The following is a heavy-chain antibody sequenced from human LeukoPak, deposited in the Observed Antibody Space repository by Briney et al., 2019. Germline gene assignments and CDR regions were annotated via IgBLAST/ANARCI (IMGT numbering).Heavy chain of an antibody. Sequence: SETLSLTCTVSGGSISSYYWRWIRQPPGKGLEWIGYIYYSGSTNYNPSLKSRVTISVDTSKNQFSLKLSSVTAADTAVYYCARGTYYYGSGYGMDVWGQGTTVTVSS. J-gene: IGHJ6*02. D-gene: IGHD3-10*01. V-gene: IGHV4-59*01. CDR1: GGSISSYY. CDR2: IYYSGST. CDR3: ARGTYYYGSGYGMDV.